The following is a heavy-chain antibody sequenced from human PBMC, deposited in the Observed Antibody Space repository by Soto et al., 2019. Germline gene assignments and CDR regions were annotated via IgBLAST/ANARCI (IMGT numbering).Heavy chain of an antibody. CDR2: ISGSGDST. Sequence: EVRLMESGGGLVQPGGSLRLSCAASGFTFSVYAMSWVRQAPGKGLEWVSGISGSGDSTHYADSVKGRFTVSRVNSKSILYLQTNSLRAEDTAIYYCAKALYGGFTYWGQGTLVTVSS. CDR3: AKALYGGFTY. J-gene: IGHJ4*02. D-gene: IGHD3-10*01. CDR1: GFTFSVYA. V-gene: IGHV3-23*01.